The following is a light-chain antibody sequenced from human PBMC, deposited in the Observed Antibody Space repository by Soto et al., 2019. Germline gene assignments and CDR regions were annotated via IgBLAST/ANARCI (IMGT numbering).Light chain of an antibody. Sequence: DVVMTQSPLSLPVTLGQPASISCRSSQSLAYSDGNTYLSWFQQRPGQSPRRLIHKVSNRDSGVPDRFSGSASGTDFTLEISRVEAEDVGFYYCMQGTYWWAFGPGTKVEI. CDR2: KVS. J-gene: IGKJ1*01. CDR3: MQGTYWWA. CDR1: QSLAYSDGNTY. V-gene: IGKV2-30*01.